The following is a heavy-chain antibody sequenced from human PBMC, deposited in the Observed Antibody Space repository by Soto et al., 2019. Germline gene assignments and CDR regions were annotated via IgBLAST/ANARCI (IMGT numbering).Heavy chain of an antibody. J-gene: IGHJ6*02. CDR1: GFTFSSYS. CDR3: ARDGYNYGTDDYYYGMDV. D-gene: IGHD5-12*01. V-gene: IGHV3-48*02. Sequence: GGSLRLSCAASGFTFSSYSMNWVRQAPGKGLEWVSYISSSSSTIYYADSVKGRFNISRDNAKNSLYLQMNSLRDEDTAVYYCARDGYNYGTDDYYYGMDVWGQGTTVTVSS. CDR2: ISSSSSTI.